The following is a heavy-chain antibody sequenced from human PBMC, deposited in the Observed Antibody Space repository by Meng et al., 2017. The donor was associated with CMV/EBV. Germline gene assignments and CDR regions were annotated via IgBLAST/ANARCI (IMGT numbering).Heavy chain of an antibody. CDR2: IRYGGSNK. CDR1: GFTFSSHG. J-gene: IGHJ6*02. D-gene: IGHD2-2*01. CDR3: AKRGGYCSSTSCQYYYGMDV. V-gene: IGHV3-30*02. Sequence: GGSLRLSCAASGFTFSSHGMHWVRQVPGKGLEWVAFIRYGGSNKYYADSVKGRFTISRNNSKNTLYLQMNSLRAEDTAVYYCAKRGGYCSSTSCQYYYGMDVWGQGTTVTVSS.